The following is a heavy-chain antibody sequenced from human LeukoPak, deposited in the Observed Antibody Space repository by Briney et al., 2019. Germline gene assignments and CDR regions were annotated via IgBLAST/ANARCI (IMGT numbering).Heavy chain of an antibody. J-gene: IGHJ3*02. CDR2: IRVYNGNT. V-gene: IGHV1-18*01. Sequence: ASVKVSCKASGYTFTSYGINWVRQASGQGHEWMGWIRVYNGNTNYAQKFQGRVTITADESTSTAYMELSSLRSEDTAVYYCARGWLEYAFDIWGQGTMVTVSS. CDR3: ARGWLEYAFDI. D-gene: IGHD5-24*01. CDR1: GYTFTSYG.